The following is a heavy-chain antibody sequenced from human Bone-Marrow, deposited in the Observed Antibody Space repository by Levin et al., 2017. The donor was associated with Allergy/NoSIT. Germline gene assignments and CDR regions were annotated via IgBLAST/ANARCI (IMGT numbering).Heavy chain of an antibody. V-gene: IGHV3-53*01. CDR2: ISGDGTT. Sequence: PGGSLRLSCAASGFSVSIYYMGWVRQAPEKGLEWVSVISGDGTTYYADSVKGRFTISRDNSKNTLYLHMNSLGAEDTAMYYCGRDEDGGWGNWGQGTLVTVSS. CDR3: GRDEDGGWGN. CDR1: GFSVSIYY. J-gene: IGHJ4*02. D-gene: IGHD6-19*01.